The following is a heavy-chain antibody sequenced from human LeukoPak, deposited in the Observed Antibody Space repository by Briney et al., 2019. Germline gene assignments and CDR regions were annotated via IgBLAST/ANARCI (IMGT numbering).Heavy chain of an antibody. V-gene: IGHV1-3*01. CDR3: ARVDVGATDY. J-gene: IGHJ4*02. Sequence: ASVKVSCKASGYTFTSYAMHWVRQAPGQRLEWMGWINAGNGNTKYSQEFQGRVTITRDTSASTAYMELSSLRSDDTAVYYCARVDVGATDYWGQGTLVTVSS. CDR1: GYTFTSYA. CDR2: INAGNGNT. D-gene: IGHD1-26*01.